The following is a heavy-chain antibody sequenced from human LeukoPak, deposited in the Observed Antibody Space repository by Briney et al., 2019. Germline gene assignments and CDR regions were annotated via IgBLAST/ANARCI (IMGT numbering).Heavy chain of an antibody. CDR3: ARVGAVAGTFDY. CDR1: GGSFSGYY. Sequence: SETLSLTCAVYGGSFSGYYWSWIRQPPGKGLEWIGEINHSGSTNYNPSLKSRVTISVDTSKKQFSLKLSSVTAADTAVYYCARVGAVAGTFDYWGQGTLVTVSS. D-gene: IGHD6-19*01. CDR2: INHSGST. J-gene: IGHJ4*02. V-gene: IGHV4-34*01.